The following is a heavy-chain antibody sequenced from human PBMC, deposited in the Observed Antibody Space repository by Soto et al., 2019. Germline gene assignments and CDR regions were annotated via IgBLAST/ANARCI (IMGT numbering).Heavy chain of an antibody. CDR2: IIPIFGTE. Sequence: QVQLVQSGAEVKKPGSSVKVSCKASGGTFSSYAISWVRQAPGQGLEWMGGIIPIFGTENYAQKFQGRVTITADESTSTAYMELSSLRSEDTAVYYCARDSRVTIFGVVPNWFDPWGQGTLVTVSS. CDR3: ARDSRVTIFGVVPNWFDP. J-gene: IGHJ5*02. D-gene: IGHD3-3*01. CDR1: GGTFSSYA. V-gene: IGHV1-69*01.